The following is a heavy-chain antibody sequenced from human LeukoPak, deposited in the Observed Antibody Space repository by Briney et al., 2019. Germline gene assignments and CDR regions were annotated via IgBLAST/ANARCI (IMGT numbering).Heavy chain of an antibody. J-gene: IGHJ4*02. CDR2: IYYSGST. CDR1: GGSISSSSYY. CDR3: ARGDRDHLTGWEYFDY. Sequence: PSETLSLTCTVSGGSISSSSYYWGWIRQPPGKGLEWIGSIYYSGSTYYNPSLKSRVTISVDTSKNQFSLKLSSVTAADTAVYYCARGDRDHLTGWEYFDYWGQGTLVTVSS. D-gene: IGHD7-27*01. V-gene: IGHV4-39*07.